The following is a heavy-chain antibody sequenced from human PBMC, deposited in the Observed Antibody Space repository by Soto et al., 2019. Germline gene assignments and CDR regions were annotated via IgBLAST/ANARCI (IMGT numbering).Heavy chain of an antibody. J-gene: IGHJ4*02. CDR1: NGSISSRSSY. Sequence: QLQLQESGSGLVKPSETLSLTCTVSNGSISSRSSYWGWIRQTRGKGLEWIGSIYYIGNTYYNPSLKCRVTISRDTSKTHFSLQLNSVTAADTAVYFCGGQVYGAKGYYFEYWGQGTLVTVSS. D-gene: IGHD4-17*01. V-gene: IGHV4-39*02. CDR2: IYYIGNT. CDR3: GGQVYGAKGYYFEY.